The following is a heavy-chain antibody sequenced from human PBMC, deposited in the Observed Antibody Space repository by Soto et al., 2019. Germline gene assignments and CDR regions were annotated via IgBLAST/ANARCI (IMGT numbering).Heavy chain of an antibody. CDR3: ARGDAGYYGMDV. Sequence: PSETLSLTCTVSGGSISSGGYFWSWVRQPPGKGLEWIGYSFHSGSTSYNAPLKSRVIISVDRSKNQFSLKLSSVTTADTAVYFCARGDAGYYGMDVWGQGTTVTVSS. CDR2: SFHSGST. V-gene: IGHV4-30-2*01. CDR1: GGSISSGGYF. J-gene: IGHJ6*02.